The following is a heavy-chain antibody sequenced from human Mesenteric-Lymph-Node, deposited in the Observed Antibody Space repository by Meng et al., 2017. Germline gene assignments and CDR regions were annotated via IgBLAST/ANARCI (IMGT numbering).Heavy chain of an antibody. CDR2: IYTSGST. J-gene: IGHJ2*01. CDR3: ARDSGSSWYTTKPRNWYFDL. D-gene: IGHD6-13*01. CDR1: GGSISSYY. Sequence: SETLSLTCTVSGGSISSYYWSWIRQPAGKGLEWIGRIYTSGSTNYNPSLKSRVTMSVDTSKNQFSLKLSSVTAADTAVYYCARDSGSSWYTTKPRNWYFDLWGRGTLVTVSS. V-gene: IGHV4-4*07.